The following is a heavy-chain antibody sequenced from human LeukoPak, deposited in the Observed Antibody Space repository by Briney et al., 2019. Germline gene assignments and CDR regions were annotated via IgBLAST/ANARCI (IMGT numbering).Heavy chain of an antibody. J-gene: IGHJ6*03. CDR2: ISYDGSNK. D-gene: IGHD1-26*01. V-gene: IGHV3-30*04. CDR3: ARDKGVGAVRLYYYMDV. Sequence: PGGSLRLSCAASGFTFSSYAMHWVRQAPGKGLEWVAVISYDGSNKYYADSVKGRFTISRDNSKNTLYLQMNSLRAEDTAVYYCARDKGVGAVRLYYYMDVWGKGTTVTISS. CDR1: GFTFSSYA.